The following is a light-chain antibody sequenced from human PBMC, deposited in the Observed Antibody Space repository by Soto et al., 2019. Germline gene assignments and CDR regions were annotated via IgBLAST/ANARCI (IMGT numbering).Light chain of an antibody. CDR1: QNIKSY. Sequence: DIQMTQSPSSLSASVGDRVTITCRASQNIKSYLNWYQQKPGKAPKLLIYDASSLESGVPSRFSGSGSGTEFTLTITSLQPDDFATYYCQQYNSYWTFGQGTKVDIK. J-gene: IGKJ1*01. V-gene: IGKV1-5*01. CDR2: DAS. CDR3: QQYNSYWT.